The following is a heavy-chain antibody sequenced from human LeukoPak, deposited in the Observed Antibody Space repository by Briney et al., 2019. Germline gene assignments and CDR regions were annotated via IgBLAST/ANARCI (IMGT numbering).Heavy chain of an antibody. Sequence: SETLSLTCAVSGGSISSGGFSWSWIRQSPGKGLEYIGYLYQGGSTYYNPSLSSRVTISGDRSKNHFFLTLTSVTAADTAVYYCARETYQLLSGYYYYYMDVWGKGTTVTVSS. CDR3: ARETYQLLSGYYYYYMDV. J-gene: IGHJ6*03. CDR1: GGSISSGGFS. CDR2: LYQGGST. V-gene: IGHV4-30-2*06. D-gene: IGHD2-2*01.